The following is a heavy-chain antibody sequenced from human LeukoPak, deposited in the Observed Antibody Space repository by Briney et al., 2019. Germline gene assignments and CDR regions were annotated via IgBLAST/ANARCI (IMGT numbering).Heavy chain of an antibody. D-gene: IGHD3-3*01. CDR3: AKASDFWSGYFSY. J-gene: IGHJ4*02. CDR2: ISWNSGSI. Sequence: GRSLRLYCAASGFTFDDYAMHWVRQAPGKGLEWVSGISWNSGSIGYADSVKGRFTISRDNAKNSLYLQMNSLRAEDTALYYCAKASDFWSGYFSYWGQGTLVTVSS. V-gene: IGHV3-9*01. CDR1: GFTFDDYA.